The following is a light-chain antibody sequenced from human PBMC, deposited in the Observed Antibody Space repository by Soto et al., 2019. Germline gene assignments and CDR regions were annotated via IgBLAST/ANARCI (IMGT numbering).Light chain of an antibody. CDR2: GAS. Sequence: IVLTQSPGTLSCSPGERATLSCRASQSVSSSYLALYQQKPGQAPRLLIFGASNRATGIPDRFSGSGSGTEFNLTISNLQPEDFATYYCQQLNSYPRTFGQGTKVDIK. V-gene: IGKV3-20*01. J-gene: IGKJ1*01. CDR3: QQLNSYPRT. CDR1: QSVSSSY.